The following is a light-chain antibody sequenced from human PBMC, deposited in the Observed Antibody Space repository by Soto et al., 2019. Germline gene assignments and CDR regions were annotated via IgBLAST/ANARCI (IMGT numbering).Light chain of an antibody. CDR2: AIS. CDR3: QQYGTSPWT. Sequence: EIVLTQSPGTLSLSPGERATLSCRASQSLSTNYLGWFQQKPGQAPRLLIYAISNRATGIPDRFVGSGSGTDFTLTISGLEPEDCAVYFCQQYGTSPWTFGQGTTVEV. CDR1: QSLSTNY. J-gene: IGKJ1*01. V-gene: IGKV3-20*01.